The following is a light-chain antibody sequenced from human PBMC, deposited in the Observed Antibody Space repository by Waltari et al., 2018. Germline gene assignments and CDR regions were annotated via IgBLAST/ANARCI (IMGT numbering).Light chain of an antibody. CDR1: SGHSSNV. Sequence: QLVVTQSPSASASLGASVKLTCTLSSGHSSNVIAWLEQRPEKGPRYLMKVNSDGSHTKGDEIPARFSGSSSGAERYLTISSLQSEDEGDYYCQSGGHGTWVFGGGTKLTVL. CDR3: QSGGHGTWV. J-gene: IGLJ3*02. CDR2: VNSDGSH. V-gene: IGLV4-69*01.